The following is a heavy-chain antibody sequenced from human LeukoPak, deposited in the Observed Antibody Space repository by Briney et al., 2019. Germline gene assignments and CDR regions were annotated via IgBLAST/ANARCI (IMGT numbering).Heavy chain of an antibody. D-gene: IGHD3-10*01. J-gene: IGHJ6*02. CDR2: IIPIFGTA. Sequence: ASVRVSCKASGGTFSSYAISWVRQAPGQGLEWMGGIIPIFGTANYAQKFQGRVTITADESTSTAYMELSSLRSDDTAVYYCASFGAGYGSGSYYYYGMDVWGQGTTVTVSS. CDR3: ASFGAGYGSGSYYYYGMDV. V-gene: IGHV1-69*13. CDR1: GGTFSSYA.